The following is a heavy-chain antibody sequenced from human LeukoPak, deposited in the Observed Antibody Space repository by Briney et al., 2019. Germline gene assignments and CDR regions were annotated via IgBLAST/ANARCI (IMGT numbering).Heavy chain of an antibody. CDR3: APTYSYTGGGYDY. CDR2: INYWGHT. J-gene: IGHJ4*02. CDR1: GGSISGSNYH. Sequence: SETLSLTCTVSGGSISGSNYHWGWIRQPPGKGLEWIGSINYWGHTYYNPSLESRVTISVDTSKNQFSLKVSSVTAADTAPYYCAPTYSYTGGGYDYWGQGTLVTVSS. D-gene: IGHD5-18*01. V-gene: IGHV4-39*01.